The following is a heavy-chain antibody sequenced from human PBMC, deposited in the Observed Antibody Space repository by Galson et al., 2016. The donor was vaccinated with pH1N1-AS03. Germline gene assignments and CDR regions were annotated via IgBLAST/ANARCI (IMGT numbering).Heavy chain of an antibody. D-gene: IGHD3-3*01. CDR3: AGDEGFANGINV. V-gene: IGHV3-66*02. J-gene: IGHJ6*02. CDR1: GFTVSSGY. Sequence: SLRLSCAATGFTVSSGYHMSWVRQAPGKGLEWVSVIHPGGDTYNADSVKGRFTISRDNFENMVYLQMNSQRPEDTAVYYCAGDEGFANGINVWGQGTTVTVSS. CDR2: IHPGGDT.